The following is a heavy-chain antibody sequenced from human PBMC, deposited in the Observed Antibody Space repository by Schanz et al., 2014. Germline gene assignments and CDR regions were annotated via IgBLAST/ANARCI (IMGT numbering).Heavy chain of an antibody. J-gene: IGHJ6*03. Sequence: EVQLVESGGGLVKPGGSLRLSCAASGFTFSTYYMNWVRQAPGKGLEWVSSISSSSSYISYADSVKGRFTISRDNAKNSLYLQMNSLRDEDTAVYYCARPSDSSWYMDVWGKGTTXTVSS. CDR2: ISSSSSYI. CDR1: GFTFSTYY. D-gene: IGHD2-21*02. V-gene: IGHV3-21*02. CDR3: ARPSDSSWYMDV.